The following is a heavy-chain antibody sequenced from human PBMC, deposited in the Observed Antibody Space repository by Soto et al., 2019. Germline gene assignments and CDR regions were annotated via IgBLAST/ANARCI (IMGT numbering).Heavy chain of an antibody. Sequence: GESLKISCKGSGYSFTSYWIGWVRQMPGKGLEWMGIIYPGDSDTRYSLSFQGQVTISADKSISTAYLQWSSLKASDTAMYYCARHIAVAEYYYYGMDVWGQGTTVTVSS. CDR3: ARHIAVAEYYYYGMDV. CDR2: IYPGDSDT. J-gene: IGHJ6*02. V-gene: IGHV5-51*01. CDR1: GYSFTSYW. D-gene: IGHD6-19*01.